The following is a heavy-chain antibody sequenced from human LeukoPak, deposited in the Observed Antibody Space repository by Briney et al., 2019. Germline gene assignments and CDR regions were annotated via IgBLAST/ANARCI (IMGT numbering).Heavy chain of an antibody. J-gene: IGHJ4*02. CDR1: GGSISSYY. Sequence: SETLSLTRTVSGGSISSYYWSWIRQPPGKGLEWIGYIYYSGSTNYNPSLKSRVTISVDTSKNQFSLKLSSVTAADTAVYYCARNLMATIVDYWGQGTLVTVSS. CDR3: ARNLMATIVDY. V-gene: IGHV4-59*01. D-gene: IGHD5-24*01. CDR2: IYYSGST.